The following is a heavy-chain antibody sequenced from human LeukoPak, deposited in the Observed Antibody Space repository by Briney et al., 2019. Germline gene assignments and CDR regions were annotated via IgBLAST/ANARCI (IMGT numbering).Heavy chain of an antibody. J-gene: IGHJ6*03. V-gene: IGHV4-59*01. Sequence: SETLSLTCTVSGGSISSYYWSWIRQPPGKGLEHIGDIYYRGSTNYNPSLKSRVTMSLEMSKNQFSLKLSSVTAADTAVYYCARHIAARLASGYYYYMDVWGKGTTVTVSS. CDR1: GGSISSYY. CDR2: IYYRGST. CDR3: ARHIAARLASGYYYYMDV. D-gene: IGHD6-6*01.